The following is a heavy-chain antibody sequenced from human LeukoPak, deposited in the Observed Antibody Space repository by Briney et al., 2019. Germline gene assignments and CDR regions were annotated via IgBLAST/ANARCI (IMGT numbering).Heavy chain of an antibody. CDR2: ISGSGGST. CDR1: GFTLSSYA. Sequence: GGSLRLSCAASGFTLSSYAMRWVRQAPGKGVEWVSAISGSGGSTYYADSVKGRFTISKDNSKSTLYLQMTSLRAEDTAVYYCAKDRNVWGSYRIDYFDCWGGRTLVTHSP. V-gene: IGHV3-23*01. CDR3: AKDRNVWGSYRIDYFDC. J-gene: IGHJ4*02. D-gene: IGHD3-16*02.